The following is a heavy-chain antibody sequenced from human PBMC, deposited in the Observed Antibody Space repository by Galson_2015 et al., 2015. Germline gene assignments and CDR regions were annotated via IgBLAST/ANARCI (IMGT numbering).Heavy chain of an antibody. CDR3: ARDDLHCSSTSCYNY. Sequence: SLRLSCAASGFTVSSNYMSWVRQAPGKGLEWVSVIYSGGSTYYADSVKGRFTISRDDSKNTLYLQMNSLRAEDTAVYYCARDDLHCSSTSCYNYWGQGTLVTVSS. J-gene: IGHJ4*02. CDR2: IYSGGST. CDR1: GFTVSSNY. V-gene: IGHV3-53*01. D-gene: IGHD2-2*02.